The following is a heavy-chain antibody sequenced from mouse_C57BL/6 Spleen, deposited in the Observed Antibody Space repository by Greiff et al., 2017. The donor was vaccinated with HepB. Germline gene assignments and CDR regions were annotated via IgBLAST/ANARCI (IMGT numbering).Heavy chain of an antibody. V-gene: IGHV5-17*01. J-gene: IGHJ4*01. Sequence: EVKLQESGGGLVKPGGSLKLSCAASGFTFSDYGMHWVRQAPEKGLEWVAYISSGSSTIYYADTVKGRFTISRDNAKNTLFLQMTSLRSEDTAMYYCASPFITTVVAHYYAMDYWGQGTSVTVSS. D-gene: IGHD1-1*01. CDR1: GFTFSDYG. CDR3: ASPFITTVVAHYYAMDY. CDR2: ISSGSSTI.